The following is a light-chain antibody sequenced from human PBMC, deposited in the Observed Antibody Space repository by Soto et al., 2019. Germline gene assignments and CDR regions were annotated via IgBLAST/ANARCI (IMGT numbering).Light chain of an antibody. Sequence: QSVLTQPPSVSGAPGQRVTISCTGSSSNIGAGYDVHWYQQLPGTGPKLLIYGNSNRPSGVPDRFSGSKSGTSASLAITGLQAEDEADYYCQSYDSSLSGLYVFCTGTKLTVL. CDR2: GNS. V-gene: IGLV1-40*01. CDR3: QSYDSSLSGLYV. J-gene: IGLJ1*01. CDR1: SSNIGAGYD.